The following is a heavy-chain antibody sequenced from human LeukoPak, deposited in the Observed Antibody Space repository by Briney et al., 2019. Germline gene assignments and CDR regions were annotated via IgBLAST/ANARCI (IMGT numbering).Heavy chain of an antibody. V-gene: IGHV3-23*01. Sequence: GGSLRLSCAASGFTSINYAMNWVRQAPGKGLEGVSVLIGSSGSTDYADSVKGRFTISRDTSKNPVFLQMNSLRAEDTAIYYCAKGAYDYIEMGYFDSWGQGSLVTVSS. D-gene: IGHD5-12*01. CDR3: AKGAYDYIEMGYFDS. CDR1: GFTSINYA. J-gene: IGHJ4*02. CDR2: LIGSSGST.